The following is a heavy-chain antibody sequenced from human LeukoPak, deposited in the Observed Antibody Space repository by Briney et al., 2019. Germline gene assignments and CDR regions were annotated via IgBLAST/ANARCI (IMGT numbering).Heavy chain of an antibody. J-gene: IGHJ4*02. CDR2: ISPGGGTT. CDR1: GFTFGSYS. CDR3: AKVRSGSANWALRIFDN. D-gene: IGHD1-1*01. V-gene: IGHV3-23*01. Sequence: PGGSLRLSCAASGFTFGSYSMNWVRQAPGKGLEWVASISPGGGTTYYADYVKGRFTISRDNSNNTLYVQMNSLRAEDTAVYYCAKVRSGSANWALRIFDNWGQGTLVTVSS.